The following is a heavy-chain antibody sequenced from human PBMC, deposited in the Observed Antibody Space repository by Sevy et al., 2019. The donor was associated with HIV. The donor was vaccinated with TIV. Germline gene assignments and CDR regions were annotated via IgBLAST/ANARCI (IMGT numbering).Heavy chain of an antibody. CDR1: GFTFSIYA. CDR2: ISITGGST. D-gene: IGHD3-10*01. V-gene: IGHV3-23*01. J-gene: IGHJ4*02. CDR3: AKRWGSGY. Sequence: GGSLRLSCAASGFTFSIYAMSWVRQAPGKGLEWVSVISITGGSTYYADSVKGRFTISRDNSNNTLYLQMNSLRADDTAVYYCAKRWGSGYWGQGTLVTVSS.